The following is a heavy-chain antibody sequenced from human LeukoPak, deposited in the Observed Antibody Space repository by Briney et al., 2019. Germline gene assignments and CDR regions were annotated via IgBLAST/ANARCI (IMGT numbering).Heavy chain of an antibody. CDR2: TYYRSKWYN. Sequence: SQTLSLTCAISGDSVSSNSAAWNWIRQSPSRGLEWLGRTYYRSKWYNDYAVSVKSRITINPDTSKNQFSLKLSSVTAADTAVYYCARAPADYGGNFQGLFDYWGQGTLVTVSS. V-gene: IGHV6-1*01. CDR1: GDSVSSNSAA. CDR3: ARAPADYGGNFQGLFDY. D-gene: IGHD4-23*01. J-gene: IGHJ4*02.